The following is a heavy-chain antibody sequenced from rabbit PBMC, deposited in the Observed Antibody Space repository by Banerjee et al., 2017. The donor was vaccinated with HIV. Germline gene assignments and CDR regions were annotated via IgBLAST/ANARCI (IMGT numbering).Heavy chain of an antibody. Sequence: QEQLVESGGGLVQPGGSLKLSCKASGFDFSGYGVSWVRQAPGKGLEWIGYIDPLFGSTYYASWVNGRFTISSHNAQNTLYLQLNSLTAADTATYFCVRDTGTSFSSYGMDLWGQGTLVTVS. CDR3: VRDTGTSFSSYGMDL. CDR1: GFDFSGYG. D-gene: IGHD8-1*01. CDR2: IDPLFGST. J-gene: IGHJ6*01. V-gene: IGHV1S47*01.